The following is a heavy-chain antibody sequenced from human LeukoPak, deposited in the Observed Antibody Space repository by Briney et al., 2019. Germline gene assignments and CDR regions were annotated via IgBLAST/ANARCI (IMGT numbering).Heavy chain of an antibody. Sequence: GGSLTPSCAVSGFTFSSYDMSWVRQAPGKGLEWVSAMSGSGGSTYYTDSVKGRFTIPRQNSENTLYLQMNSVRAEDAAVYYCARNSGWYGVSRGQGTLVTVSS. CDR2: MSGSGGST. CDR3: ARNSGWYGVS. CDR1: GFTFSSYD. D-gene: IGHD6-19*01. J-gene: IGHJ4*02. V-gene: IGHV3-23*01.